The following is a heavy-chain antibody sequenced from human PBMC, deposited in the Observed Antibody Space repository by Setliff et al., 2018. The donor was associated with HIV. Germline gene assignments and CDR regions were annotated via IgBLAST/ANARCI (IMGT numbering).Heavy chain of an antibody. D-gene: IGHD3-10*01. CDR1: GSTVSSDY. CDR2: IYATDTT. Sequence: GESLKISCAASGSTVSSDYMSWVRQAPGKGLEWVSIIYATDTTYYADSVKGRFTISRDSSRTTLSLQMNSLRTEDTAVYYCTRGSYGLTVQHWGQGTLVTVSS. J-gene: IGHJ4*02. V-gene: IGHV3-66*02. CDR3: TRGSYGLTVQH.